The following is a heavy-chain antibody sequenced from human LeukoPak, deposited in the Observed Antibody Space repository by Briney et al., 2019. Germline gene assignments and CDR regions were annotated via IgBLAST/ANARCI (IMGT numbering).Heavy chain of an antibody. Sequence: GGSLRLSCAASGFTFSSYAMSWVRQAPGKGLEWVSAISGSGGSTYYADSVKGRFTISRDNSKNTLYLQMNSLRAEDTAVYYCAKDSLDSSSSVYRPGRDFQHWGQGTLVTVSS. J-gene: IGHJ1*01. CDR3: AKDSLDSSSSVYRPGRDFQH. D-gene: IGHD6-6*01. CDR2: ISGSGGST. V-gene: IGHV3-23*01. CDR1: GFTFSSYA.